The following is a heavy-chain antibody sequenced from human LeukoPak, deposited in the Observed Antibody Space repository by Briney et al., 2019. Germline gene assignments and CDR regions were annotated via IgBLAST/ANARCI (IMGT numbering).Heavy chain of an antibody. V-gene: IGHV3-23*01. CDR1: GFDFNNYA. Sequence: GGSLRLSCAASGFDFNNYAMSWVRQGPGKRLEWVSAMSGTGYHTYYADSDKTYYADSVKGRFTISRDNSKSTLYLHMNNLRLEDTAIYYCAKDSTSSPYYIDYWGQGTLVTVSS. J-gene: IGHJ4*02. CDR2: MSGTGYHTYYADSDKT. D-gene: IGHD2-2*01. CDR3: AKDSTSSPYYIDY.